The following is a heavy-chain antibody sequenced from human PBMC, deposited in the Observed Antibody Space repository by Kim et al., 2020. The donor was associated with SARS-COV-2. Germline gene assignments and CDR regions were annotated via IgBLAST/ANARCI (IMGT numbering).Heavy chain of an antibody. J-gene: IGHJ4*02. V-gene: IGHV1-46*01. CDR2: INPSGVFT. Sequence: ASVKVSCKASGFTFTNYFMHWVRQAPGQGLGWMGTINPSGVFTLFTQKYQGRVIITKDTSTSTVYMEVSSLRSEDTAVYYCAREAALIAVPKKNFDYWGQGTLVTVSS. D-gene: IGHD6-19*01. CDR3: AREAALIAVPKKNFDY. CDR1: GFTFTNYF.